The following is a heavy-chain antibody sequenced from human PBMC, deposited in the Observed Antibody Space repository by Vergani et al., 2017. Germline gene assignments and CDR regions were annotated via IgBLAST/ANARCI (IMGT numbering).Heavy chain of an antibody. Sequence: QVQLVESGGGVVQPGRSLRLSCAASGFTFSGSNMHWVRQAPGKGLEWVAIIWNDGSNKYYADSVEGRFTISRDSSKNTLYLQMNSLRVEDTAVYYCARAETIDSVLPPDSWGQGSLVSVSS. CDR1: GFTFSGSN. J-gene: IGHJ5*01. CDR3: ARAETIDSVLPPDS. CDR2: IWNDGSNK. D-gene: IGHD1-14*01. V-gene: IGHV3-33*01.